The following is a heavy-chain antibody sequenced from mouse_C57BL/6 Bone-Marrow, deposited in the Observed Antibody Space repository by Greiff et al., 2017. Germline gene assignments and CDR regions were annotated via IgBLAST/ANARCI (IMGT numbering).Heavy chain of an antibody. J-gene: IGHJ3*01. V-gene: IGHV1-26*01. CDR2: INPNNGGT. CDR1: GYTFTDYY. CDR3: VIIAKVVAPY. Sequence: EVQLQQSGPELVKPGASVKISCKASGYTFTDYYMNWVKQSPGKSLELIGDINPNNGGTSYNQKFKGKATLTVDKSSSTAYMELSSLTSEDSAVYCCVIIAKVVAPYWGQGTLVTVSA. D-gene: IGHD1-1*01.